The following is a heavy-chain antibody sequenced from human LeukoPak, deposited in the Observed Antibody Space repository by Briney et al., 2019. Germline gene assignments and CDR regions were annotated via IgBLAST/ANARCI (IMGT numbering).Heavy chain of an antibody. Sequence: GGSLRLSCAASGFTFSSYWMSWVRQAPGKGLEWVANIKQDGSEKYYVDSVKGRFTISRDNAKNSLYLQMNSLRAEDTAVYYCARCAGVGATLTYYYYYGMDGWGQGTTVTVSS. V-gene: IGHV3-7*01. J-gene: IGHJ6*02. CDR1: GFTFSSYW. CDR3: ARCAGVGATLTYYYYYGMDG. CDR2: IKQDGSEK. D-gene: IGHD1-26*01.